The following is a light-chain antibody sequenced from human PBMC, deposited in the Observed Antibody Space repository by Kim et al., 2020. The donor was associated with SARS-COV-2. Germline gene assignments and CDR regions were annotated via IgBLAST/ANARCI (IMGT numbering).Light chain of an antibody. Sequence: IQLTQSPSSLSASVGDRVTITCRASQGMSSYLAWYQQKPGTAPNLLIYATSNLESGVPSRFSASGSGTDFTLTISSLQPEDFATYYCKHFDSFGGGTKVDIK. CDR1: QGMSSY. V-gene: IGKV1-9*01. J-gene: IGKJ4*01. CDR3: KHFDS. CDR2: ATS.